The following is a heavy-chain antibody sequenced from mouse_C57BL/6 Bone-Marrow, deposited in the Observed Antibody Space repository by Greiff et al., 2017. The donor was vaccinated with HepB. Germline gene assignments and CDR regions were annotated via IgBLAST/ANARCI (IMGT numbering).Heavy chain of an antibody. J-gene: IGHJ1*03. CDR2: IDPSDSET. V-gene: IGHV1-52*01. D-gene: IGHD2-4*01. Sequence: QVQLQQPGAELVRPGSSVKLSCKASGYTFTSYWMHWVKQRPIQGLEWIGNIDPSDSETHYNQKFKDKATLTVDKSSSTAYMQLSSLTSEDSAVYYCARGRLRGGWYFDVWGTGTTVTVSS. CDR3: ARGRLRGGWYFDV. CDR1: GYTFTSYW.